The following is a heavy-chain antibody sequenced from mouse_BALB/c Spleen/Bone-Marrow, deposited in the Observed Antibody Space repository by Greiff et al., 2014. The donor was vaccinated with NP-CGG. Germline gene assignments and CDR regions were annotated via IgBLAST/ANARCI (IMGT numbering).Heavy chain of an antibody. V-gene: IGHV1S41*01. Sequence: DLVKPGASVKLSCKASGYTFTSYWINWIKQRPGQGLEWIGRIPPGSGTTYYNEMFKGKATLTVDTSSTTAYIQLSSLSSEDSAVYFCARGSYYYGSGSPWVAYWGQGTLVTVSA. D-gene: IGHD1-1*01. CDR1: GYTFTSYW. CDR2: IPPGSGTT. CDR3: ARGSYYYGSGSPWVAY. J-gene: IGHJ3*01.